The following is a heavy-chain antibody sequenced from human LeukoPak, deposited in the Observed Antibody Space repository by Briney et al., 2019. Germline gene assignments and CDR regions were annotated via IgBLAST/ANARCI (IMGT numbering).Heavy chain of an antibody. D-gene: IGHD6-19*01. CDR1: GYSISSGYY. CDR3: ARESRGSGWYQNIPNWFDP. CDR2: IYHSRST. V-gene: IGHV4-38-2*02. Sequence: SETLSLICTVSGYSISSGYYWGWIRQPPGKGLEWIGSIYHSRSTYYNPSLKSRVTISVDTSKNQFSRKLSSVTAADTAVYYCARESRGSGWYQNIPNWFDPWGQGTLVTVSS. J-gene: IGHJ5*02.